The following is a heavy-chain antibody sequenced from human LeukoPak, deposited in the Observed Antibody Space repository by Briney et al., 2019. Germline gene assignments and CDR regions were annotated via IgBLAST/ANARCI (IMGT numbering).Heavy chain of an antibody. Sequence: GGPRRLSCRASGFRFSAYAIQWVRQAPGKGLEWVGVISIDGNTQYYARSVRGRFRIPRNNSKNTLYLEMSSLRGEDTGIFYCAREEYKYRLGALDVWGEETTVTLSS. CDR2: ISIDGNTQ. CDR1: GFRFSAYA. J-gene: IGHJ6*04. V-gene: IGHV3-30-3*01. CDR3: AREEYKYRLGALDV. D-gene: IGHD2/OR15-2a*01.